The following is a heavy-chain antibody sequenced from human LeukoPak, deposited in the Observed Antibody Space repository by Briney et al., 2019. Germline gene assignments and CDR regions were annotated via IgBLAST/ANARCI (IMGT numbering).Heavy chain of an antibody. V-gene: IGHV3-9*01. Sequence: GGSLRLSCAASGFTFDDYAMHWVRQAPGKGLEWVSGVSWNSGTIDYADSVKGRFTISRDNAKNSLYLQMNSLRAEDTAVYYCAKDPRYSSGWGVFDYWGQGTLVTVSS. CDR3: AKDPRYSSGWGVFDY. CDR1: GFTFDDYA. J-gene: IGHJ4*02. CDR2: VSWNSGTI. D-gene: IGHD6-19*01.